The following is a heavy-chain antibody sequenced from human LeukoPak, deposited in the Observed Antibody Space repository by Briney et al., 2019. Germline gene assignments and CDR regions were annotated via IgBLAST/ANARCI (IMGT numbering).Heavy chain of an antibody. CDR2: MNPNSGKT. V-gene: IGHV1-8*01. CDR1: GDTFI. J-gene: IGHJ4*02. Sequence: ASVKVSCKASGDTFIINWVRQATGPGLEWMGWMNPNSGKTGYAQKFQGRVTMTRNISITTAYMELTDLRPEDTAVYYCARGYSGYSDGDYFDYWGQGTLVTVSS. CDR3: ARGYSGYSDGDYFDY. D-gene: IGHD5-12*01.